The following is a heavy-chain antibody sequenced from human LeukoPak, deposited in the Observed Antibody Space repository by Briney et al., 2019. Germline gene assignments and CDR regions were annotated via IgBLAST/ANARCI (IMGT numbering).Heavy chain of an antibody. J-gene: IGHJ4*02. CDR3: ARDSRPRRSSYTEGLYYYFDY. D-gene: IGHD3-16*02. V-gene: IGHV1-46*01. CDR1: GYTFTSYY. CDR2: INPSGGST. Sequence: ASVKVSCKASGYTFTSYYMHWVRQAPGQGLEWMGIINPSGGSTSYAQKFQGRVTMTRDTSTSTVYMELSSLRSEDTAVYYCARDSRPRRSSYTEGLYYYFDYWGQGTLVTVSS.